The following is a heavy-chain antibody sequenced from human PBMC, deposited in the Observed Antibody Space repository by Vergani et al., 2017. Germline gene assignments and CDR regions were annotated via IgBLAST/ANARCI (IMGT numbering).Heavy chain of an antibody. J-gene: IGHJ3*02. Sequence: QVQLQESGPGMVKPSQTLSLTCTVSGGSISSCGYYWSWIRQHPGKGLELFGYIYYSGRTYYNPSLKSRVPISVDTSKKPFSLKLGSVTAAETAVYYWASEREGGSVDIWGQGTMVTVSS. CDR3: ASEREGGSVDI. D-gene: IGHD1-26*01. CDR2: IYYSGRT. CDR1: GGSISSCGYY. V-gene: IGHV4-31*03.